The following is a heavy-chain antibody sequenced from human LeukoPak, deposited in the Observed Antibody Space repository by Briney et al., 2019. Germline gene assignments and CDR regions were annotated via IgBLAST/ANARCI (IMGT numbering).Heavy chain of an antibody. CDR2: ISRDGGTI. V-gene: IGHV3-48*02. Sequence: GGSLRLSCAAFGFTYSTYSMNWVRQAPGKGLEWVSFISRDGGTIDYADSVKGRFTISRDNAKNSLNLQMNSLRDEDTAVYYCARKAITVTTFDYWGQGTLITVSS. J-gene: IGHJ4*02. D-gene: IGHD4-17*01. CDR1: GFTYSTYS. CDR3: ARKAITVTTFDY.